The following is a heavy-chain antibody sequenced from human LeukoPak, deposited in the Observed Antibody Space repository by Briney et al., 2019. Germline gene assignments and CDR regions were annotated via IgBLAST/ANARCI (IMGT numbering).Heavy chain of an antibody. Sequence: ASVKVSCKAPGGTFSSYAISCVRQAPGQGLEWMGGIIPIFGTANYAQKFQGRVTITADESTSTAYMELSSLRSEDTAVYYCPRGVAVAGMLDWGQGTLVTVSS. D-gene: IGHD6-19*01. CDR1: GGTFSSYA. CDR2: IIPIFGTA. J-gene: IGHJ4*02. V-gene: IGHV1-69*13. CDR3: PRGVAVAGMLD.